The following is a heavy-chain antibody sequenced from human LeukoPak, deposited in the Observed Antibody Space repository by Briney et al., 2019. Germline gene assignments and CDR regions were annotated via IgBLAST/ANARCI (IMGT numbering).Heavy chain of an antibody. V-gene: IGHV1-69*05. J-gene: IGHJ4*02. CDR1: GGTFSSYA. Sequence: SVKVSCKASGGTFSSYAISWVRQAPGQGLEWMGGIIPIFGTANYAQKFQGRVTITTDESTSTAYMELSSLRSEDTAVYYCARDRSEMAATRTFDYWGQGTLVTVSS. D-gene: IGHD5-24*01. CDR3: ARDRSEMAATRTFDY. CDR2: IIPIFGTA.